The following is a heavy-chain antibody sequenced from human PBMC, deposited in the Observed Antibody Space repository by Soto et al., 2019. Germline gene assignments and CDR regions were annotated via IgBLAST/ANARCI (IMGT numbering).Heavy chain of an antibody. CDR2: INPGNSDT. J-gene: IGHJ5*02. D-gene: IGHD1-26*01. CDR3: ARSHTGSYFDVYSWFDP. V-gene: IGHV5-51*04. CDR1: GYSFTSYW. Sequence: GESLKISCKASGYSFTSYWIAWVRQTPGKGLEWMGIINPGNSDTRYSPSFQGQVTISADWPSGTTYLQLSSLKASDSVAYYCARSHTGSYFDVYSWFDPWGQGTQLTVSS.